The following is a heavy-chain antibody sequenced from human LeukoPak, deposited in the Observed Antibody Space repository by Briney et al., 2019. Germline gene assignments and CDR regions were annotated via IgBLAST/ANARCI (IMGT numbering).Heavy chain of an antibody. CDR3: ARLTRLSTSPDRYYLDY. J-gene: IGHJ4*02. CDR1: GGSISSHY. V-gene: IGHV4-4*09. Sequence: SETLSLTCTLPGGSISSHYGRWIRHPPGKGLEWIGYINTSGGTNYIPSLKGRVTISIDTSKNQFSLKRSSVTAADSAVYYCARLTRLSTSPDRYYLDYWGQGTLVTVSS. D-gene: IGHD6-6*01. CDR2: INTSGGT.